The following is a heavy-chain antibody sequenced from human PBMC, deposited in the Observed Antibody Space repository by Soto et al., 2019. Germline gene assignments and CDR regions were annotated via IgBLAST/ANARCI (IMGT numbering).Heavy chain of an antibody. CDR3: GKILVGATGHTDADS. D-gene: IGHD2-15*01. V-gene: IGHV4-39*01. CDR2: IDNNGVT. CDR1: GGSVYRNGHY. Sequence: PSETLSLTCIVSGGSVYRNGHYWGWIRQPPGKGLEWIGSIDNNGVTNYNSSLKSRVTISRDTSKNQFSLRLTSVTAADTAVYYCGKILVGATGHTDADSWGPGTLVTVSS. J-gene: IGHJ4*02.